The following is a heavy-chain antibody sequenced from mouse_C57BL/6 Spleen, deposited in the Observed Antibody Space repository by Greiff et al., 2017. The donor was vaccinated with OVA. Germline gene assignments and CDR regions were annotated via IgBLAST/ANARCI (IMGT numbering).Heavy chain of an antibody. CDR3: AREDYGSSYGYFDV. CDR1: GYTFTSYW. Sequence: VQLQQPGAELVKPGASVKMSCQASGYTFTSYWITWVKQRPGQGLEWIGDIYPGSGSTNYNEKFKSKATLTVDTSSSTAYMQLSSLTSEDSAVYYCAREDYGSSYGYFDVWGTGTTVTVSS. J-gene: IGHJ1*03. V-gene: IGHV1-55*01. CDR2: IYPGSGST. D-gene: IGHD1-1*01.